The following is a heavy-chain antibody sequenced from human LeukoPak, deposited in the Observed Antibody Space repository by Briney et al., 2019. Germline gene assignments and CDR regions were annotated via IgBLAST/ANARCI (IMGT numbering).Heavy chain of an antibody. CDR2: ITCNSGSI. CDR3: AKEDHFAS. V-gene: IGHV3-9*01. J-gene: IGHJ4*02. Sequence: PGGSLRLSCAASGFTFDDYTMHWVRQAPGKGLEWVSGITCNSGSIGYADSVRGRFTISRDNAKNSLYLEMNSLRAEDTALYYCAKEDHFASWGQGTLVTVSS. CDR1: GFTFDDYT.